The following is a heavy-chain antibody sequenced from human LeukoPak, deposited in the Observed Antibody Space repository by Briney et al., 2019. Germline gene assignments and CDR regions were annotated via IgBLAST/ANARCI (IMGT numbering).Heavy chain of an antibody. CDR3: ARFIERYYYGSGSYRYFDY. CDR2: IYYSGST. Sequence: SQTLSLTCTVSGGSISSGGYYWSWIRQHPGKGLEWIGYIYYSGSTYYNPSLKSRVTISVDTSKNQFSLKLSSVTAADTAVYYCARFIERYYYGSGSYRYFDYWGQGTLVTVSS. J-gene: IGHJ4*02. D-gene: IGHD3-10*01. V-gene: IGHV4-31*03. CDR1: GGSISSGGYY.